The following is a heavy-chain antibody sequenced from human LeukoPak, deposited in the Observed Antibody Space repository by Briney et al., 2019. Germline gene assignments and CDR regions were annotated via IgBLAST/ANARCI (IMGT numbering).Heavy chain of an antibody. CDR3: ARGRGTVTTYPWFDP. V-gene: IGHV4-34*01. D-gene: IGHD4-17*01. J-gene: IGHJ5*02. CDR1: GVPFSNYY. Sequence: PSETLSLTCGASGVPFSNYYWSWVRQSPRQGLEWIGEINHSGSTNYNPSLKSRVTISVDTSKNQFSLKLSSVTAADTAVYYCARGRGTVTTYPWFDPWGQGTLVTVSS. CDR2: INHSGST.